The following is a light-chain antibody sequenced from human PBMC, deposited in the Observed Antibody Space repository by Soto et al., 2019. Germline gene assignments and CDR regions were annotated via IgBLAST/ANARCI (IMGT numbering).Light chain of an antibody. CDR1: SSDVGGYTY. Sequence: QSVLTQPASVSGSPGQWITISCTGTSSDVGGYTYVSWFQQHPGKAPKLMIYEVTNRPSGVSNRFSGSKSGNTASLTISGLQAEDEADYYCSSYRSSSPSVVFGGGTKLTVL. CDR2: EVT. J-gene: IGLJ2*01. V-gene: IGLV2-14*01. CDR3: SSYRSSSPSVV.